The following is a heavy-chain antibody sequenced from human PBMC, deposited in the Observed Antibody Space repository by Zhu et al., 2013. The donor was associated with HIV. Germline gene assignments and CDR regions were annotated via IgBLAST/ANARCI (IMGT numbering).Heavy chain of an antibody. D-gene: IGHD3-3*01. V-gene: IGHV1-46*01. J-gene: IGHJ6*02. CDR2: INPSGGST. CDR1: GYTFTSYY. CDR3: CLLSLRIFSELVTLLYYYGMDV. Sequence: QVQLVQSGAEVKKPGASVKVSCKASGYTFTSYYIHWVRQAPGQGLEWMGIINPSGGSTSYAQKFQGRVTMTRDTSTSTVYMELSSLRSEDTAVHYLCLLSLRIFSELVTLLYYYGMDVWGQGTTVTV.